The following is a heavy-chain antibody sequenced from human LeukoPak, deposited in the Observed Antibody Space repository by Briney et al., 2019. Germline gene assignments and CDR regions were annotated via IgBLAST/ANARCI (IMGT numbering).Heavy chain of an antibody. V-gene: IGHV4-61*02. CDR1: SGFISSGDYY. D-gene: IGHD5-18*01. CDR3: ARDVWIQPYYFDY. CDR2: IFISGRT. J-gene: IGHJ4*02. Sequence: SETLSLTCTVSSGFISSGDYYWSWLRQPAGKGLEWIGRIFISGRTNYNPSLNSRVTISVDTSKNQFSLKLSSVTAADTAVYYCARDVWIQPYYFDYWGQGTLVTVSS.